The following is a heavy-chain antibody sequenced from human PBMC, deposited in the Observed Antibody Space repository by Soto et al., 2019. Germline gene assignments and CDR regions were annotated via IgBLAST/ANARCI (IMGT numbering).Heavy chain of an antibody. D-gene: IGHD2-21*02. V-gene: IGHV1-69*13. CDR2: IIPLSGRT. CDR3: AREPYFGYDCHTEYYIDP. J-gene: IGHJ5*02. CDR1: GGNFSNNA. Sequence: SVKVSCKASGGNFSNNAIIWVRQAPGQGLEWMGGIIPLSGRTNYARKFQGRLTITADESTTTAYMELSSLTSEDTAVYFCAREPYFGYDCHTEYYIDPWGQGTLVTVSS.